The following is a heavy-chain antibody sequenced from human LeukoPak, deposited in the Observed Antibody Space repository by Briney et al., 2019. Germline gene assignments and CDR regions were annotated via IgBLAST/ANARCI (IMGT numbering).Heavy chain of an antibody. CDR3: ARLFLVIDT. D-gene: IGHD2/OR15-2a*01. Sequence: SETLSLSCTVSGASISNSAYYWLWIRQPPGEGLECIGTVHYSGSTFYNPSLKSRVNISVDTSKNQFSLQLSSVTAADTAVYYCARLFLVIDTWGQGTLVTVSS. V-gene: IGHV4-39*01. CDR1: GASISNSAYY. J-gene: IGHJ5*02. CDR2: VHYSGST.